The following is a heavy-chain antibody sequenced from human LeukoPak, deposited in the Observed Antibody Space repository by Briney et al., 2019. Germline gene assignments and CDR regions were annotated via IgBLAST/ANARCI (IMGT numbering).Heavy chain of an antibody. CDR3: AKDSGYYDSSGYKSNYFDY. D-gene: IGHD3-22*01. J-gene: IGHJ4*02. Sequence: GGSLRLSCVASGFPFTDYYMSWIRQAPGKGLEWVSGISWNSGSIGYADSVKGRFTISRDNAKNSLYLQMNSLRAEDTALYYCAKDSGYYDSSGYKSNYFDYWGQGTLVTVSS. V-gene: IGHV3-9*01. CDR1: GFPFTDYY. CDR2: ISWNSGSI.